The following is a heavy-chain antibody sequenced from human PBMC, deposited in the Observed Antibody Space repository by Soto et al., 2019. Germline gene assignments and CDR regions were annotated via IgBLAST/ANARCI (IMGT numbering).Heavy chain of an antibody. Sequence: EVQLLESGGGLVQPGGSLRLSCAASGFSVTSYAMRWLRQAPGKGLEWVSVRSGSGIGKDYAYSVKGRFTISIDNSMNTLYLQMSGLRVEDTAVYYCAKERDCSATSCQDFGSWGQGTLVTVSS. J-gene: IGHJ4*02. CDR1: GFSVTSYA. CDR2: RSGSGIGK. V-gene: IGHV3-23*01. D-gene: IGHD2-2*01. CDR3: AKERDCSATSCQDFGS.